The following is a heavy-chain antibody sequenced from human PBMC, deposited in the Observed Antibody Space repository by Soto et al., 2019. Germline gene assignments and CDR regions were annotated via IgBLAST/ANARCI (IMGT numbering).Heavy chain of an antibody. D-gene: IGHD6-13*01. CDR1: GFPFSSYA. Sequence: GGSLRLSCAASGFPFSSYAMSWVRTAPGKGLEWVSAISGSGGSTYYADSVKGRFTISRDNSKNTLYLQMNSLRAEDTAVYYCAKAVLKGISSSWSDYYYYYGMDVWGQGTTVTVSS. J-gene: IGHJ6*02. CDR3: AKAVLKGISSSWSDYYYYYGMDV. CDR2: ISGSGGST. V-gene: IGHV3-23*01.